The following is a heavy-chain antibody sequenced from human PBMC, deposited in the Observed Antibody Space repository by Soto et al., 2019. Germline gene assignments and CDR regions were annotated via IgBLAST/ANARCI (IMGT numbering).Heavy chain of an antibody. CDR1: GGSISSGGYY. Sequence: QVQLQESGPGLVKPSQTLSLTCTVSGGSISSGGYYWSWIRKHPGKGLEWIGYIYYSGSAYYNPSLKSRVTISVDASKNQFALRLSSVTAADTAVDYCASDAGGWYQLLSHWFDPWGQGTLVTVSA. CDR3: ASDAGGWYQLLSHWFDP. CDR2: IYYSGSA. D-gene: IGHD2-2*01. J-gene: IGHJ5*02. V-gene: IGHV4-31*03.